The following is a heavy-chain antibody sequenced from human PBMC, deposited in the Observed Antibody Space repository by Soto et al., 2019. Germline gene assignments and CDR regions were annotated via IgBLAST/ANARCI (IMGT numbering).Heavy chain of an antibody. CDR1: GGSISGYY. J-gene: IGHJ3*02. D-gene: IGHD2-2*01. V-gene: IGHV4-34*01. Sequence: PSETLSLTCAVYGGSISGYYWSWIRQPPGKGLEWIGEINHSGSTNYNPSLKSRVTISVDTSKNQFSLKLSSVTAADTAVYYCARKTDNIVVVPAATLAFDIWGQGTMVTVSS. CDR3: ARKTDNIVVVPAATLAFDI. CDR2: INHSGST.